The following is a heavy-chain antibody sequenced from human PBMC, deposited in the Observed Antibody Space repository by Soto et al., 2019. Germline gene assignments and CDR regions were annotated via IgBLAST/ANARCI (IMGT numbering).Heavy chain of an antibody. V-gene: IGHV3-11*01. CDR1: GFTFSDYY. CDR3: ASVIEGVSCYVDY. J-gene: IGHJ4*02. D-gene: IGHD2-2*01. Sequence: GGSLRLSCAASGFTFSDYYMSWIRQAPGKGLEWVSYISSSGSTIYYADSVKGRFTISRDNAKNSLYLQMNSLRAEDTAVYYCASVIEGVSCYVDYWGQGTLVTVSS. CDR2: ISSSGSTI.